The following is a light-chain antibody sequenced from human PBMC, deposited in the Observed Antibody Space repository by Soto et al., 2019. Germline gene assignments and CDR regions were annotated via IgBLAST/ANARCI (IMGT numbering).Light chain of an antibody. V-gene: IGKV1-39*01. CDR3: QQTYSAPFT. CDR2: TAY. CDR1: QRLFSF. Sequence: DIQMTQSPSSLSASVGDSVTLTCRASQRLFSFLNWYQQAPGRAPKLLISTAYNLQSGVPSRFSGSESGTEFTLTISSLQPEDFAIYFCQQTYSAPFTFGPGTKVDVK. J-gene: IGKJ3*01.